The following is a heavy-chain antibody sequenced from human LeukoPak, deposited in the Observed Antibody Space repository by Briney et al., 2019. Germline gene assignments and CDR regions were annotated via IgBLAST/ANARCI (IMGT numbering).Heavy chain of an antibody. Sequence: SETLSLTCTVSGGSISSYYWSWIRQPAGRGLEWIGRIYTSGSTNYNPSLKSRVTMSVDTSKNQFSLKLSSVTAADTAVYYCANSRFGGPKIFNYWARETWVTVSS. CDR3: ANSRFGGPKIFNY. CDR2: IYTSGST. V-gene: IGHV4-4*07. D-gene: IGHD3-16*01. CDR1: GGSISSYY. J-gene: IGHJ4*02.